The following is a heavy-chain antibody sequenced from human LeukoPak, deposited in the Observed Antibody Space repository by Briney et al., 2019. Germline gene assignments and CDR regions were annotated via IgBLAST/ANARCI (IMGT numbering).Heavy chain of an antibody. Sequence: PGGSLRLSCAVSGFTVSSNYMSWVRQAPGKGLEWVSVIYSGDSTYYAHSVSGRFTISRHNSKNTLYLQMNSLRAEDTAVYYCARDSNYAFDYWGQGTLVTVS. V-gene: IGHV3-66*01. D-gene: IGHD4-11*01. CDR1: GFTVSSNY. CDR2: IYSGDST. CDR3: ARDSNYAFDY. J-gene: IGHJ4*02.